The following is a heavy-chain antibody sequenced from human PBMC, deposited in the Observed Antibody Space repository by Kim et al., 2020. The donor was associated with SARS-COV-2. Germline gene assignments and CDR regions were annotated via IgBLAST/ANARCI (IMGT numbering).Heavy chain of an antibody. J-gene: IGHJ4*02. V-gene: IGHV3-9*01. CDR2: ISWNSGSI. Sequence: GGSLRLSCAASGFTFDDYAMHWVRQAPGKGLEWVSGISWNSGSIGYADSVKGRFTISRDNAKNSLYLQMNSLRAEDTALYYCAKDGSAHLGPYSSSWYRFDYWGQGTLVTVSS. D-gene: IGHD6-13*01. CDR1: GFTFDDYA. CDR3: AKDGSAHLGPYSSSWYRFDY.